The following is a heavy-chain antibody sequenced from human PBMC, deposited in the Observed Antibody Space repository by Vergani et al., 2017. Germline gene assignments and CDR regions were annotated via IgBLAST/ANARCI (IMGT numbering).Heavy chain of an antibody. CDR1: GFTFSSYG. V-gene: IGHV3-33*01. J-gene: IGHJ4*02. CDR2: IWYDGSNK. Sequence: QVQLVESVGGVVQPGRSLRLSCAASGFTFSSYGMHWVRQAPGKGLEWVAVIWYDGSNKYYADSVKGRFTISRDNSKNTLYLQMNSLRAEDTAVYYCAREAAGIAAAGGGFDYWGQGTLVTVSS. D-gene: IGHD6-13*01. CDR3: AREAAGIAAAGGGFDY.